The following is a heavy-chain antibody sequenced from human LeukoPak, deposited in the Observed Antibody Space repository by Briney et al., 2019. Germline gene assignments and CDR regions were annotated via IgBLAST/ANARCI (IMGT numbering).Heavy chain of an antibody. J-gene: IGHJ6*03. CDR3: ARAKNPYHYYYYMDF. CDR2: IYHSGSS. V-gene: IGHV4-38-2*01. CDR1: GYSISSGHY. Sequence: SETLSLTCAVSGYSISSGHYWVWIRPPPGKGLEYIGNIYHSGSSHYNPSLKSRVTISVDTSNNQFSLKLSSVTAADTAVYYCARAKNPYHYYYYMDFWGRGTTVTVSS.